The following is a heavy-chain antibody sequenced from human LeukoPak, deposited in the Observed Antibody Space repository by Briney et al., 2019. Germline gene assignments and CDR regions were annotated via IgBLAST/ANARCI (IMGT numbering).Heavy chain of an antibody. CDR3: ARDLSAVHTKNWFDP. CDR1: GGSISSSSYY. CDR2: IYTSGST. V-gene: IGHV4-61*02. J-gene: IGHJ5*02. Sequence: SSETLSLTCTVSGGSISSSSYYWSWIRQPAGKGLEWIGRIYTSGSTNYNPSLKSRVTMSVDTSKNQFSLKLSSVTAADTAVYYCARDLSAVHTKNWFDPWGQGTLVTVSS. D-gene: IGHD2-2*01.